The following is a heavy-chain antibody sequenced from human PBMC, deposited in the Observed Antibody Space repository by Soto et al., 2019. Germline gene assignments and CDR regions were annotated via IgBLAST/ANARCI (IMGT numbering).Heavy chain of an antibody. CDR1: GGTFSSYA. V-gene: IGHV1-69*05. J-gene: IGHJ4*02. CDR3: AKVYSSGWYLDY. Sequence: ASVKVSCKASGGTFSSYAISWVRQAPGQGLEWMGGIIPIFGTANYADSVKGRFTISRDNSKNTLYLQMNSLRAEDTAVYYCAKVYSSGWYLDYWGQGTLVTVSS. CDR2: IIPIFGTA. D-gene: IGHD6-19*01.